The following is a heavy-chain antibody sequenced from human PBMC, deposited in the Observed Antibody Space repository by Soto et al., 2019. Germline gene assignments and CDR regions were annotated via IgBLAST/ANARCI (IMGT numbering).Heavy chain of an antibody. CDR1: GGSFRNYV. CDR2: IIPVFETR. CDR3: SLQSDSNCYSRFDV. V-gene: IGHV1-69*01. J-gene: IGHJ4*02. Sequence: QVQLVQSGAEVKKPGSSVKVSCRASGGSFRNYVMSCVRQAPGQWLEWMGWIIPVFETRTYAQKFQGRVTITADDSTSTVCMALSNLRSEETAVYFCSLQSDSNCYSRFDVWGPGTLVTV. D-gene: IGHD2-21*01.